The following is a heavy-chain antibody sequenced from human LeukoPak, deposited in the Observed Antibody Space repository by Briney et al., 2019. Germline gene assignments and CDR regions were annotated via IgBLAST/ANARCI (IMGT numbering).Heavy chain of an antibody. CDR1: GFTFSSYG. Sequence: GGSLRLSCSASGFTFSSYGMSWVRQAPGKGLEWVSAISGSGGSTYYADSVKGRFTISRDNSKNTLYLQMNSLRAEDTAVYYCAKLYYYGADAFDIWGQGTMVTVSS. CDR2: ISGSGGST. V-gene: IGHV3-23*01. CDR3: AKLYYYGADAFDI. J-gene: IGHJ3*02. D-gene: IGHD3-10*01.